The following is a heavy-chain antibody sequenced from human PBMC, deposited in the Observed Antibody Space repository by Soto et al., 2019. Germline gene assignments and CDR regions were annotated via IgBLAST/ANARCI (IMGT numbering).Heavy chain of an antibody. V-gene: IGHV3-23*01. CDR2: ISGSGGST. CDR3: AKMFARRDVAGPAFGGAFDI. Sequence: GGSLRLSCAASGFTFSSYAMSWVRQAPGKGLEWVSAISGSGGSTYYADSVKGRFTISRDNSKNTLYLQMNSLRAEDTAVYYCAKMFARRDVAGPAFGGAFDIWGQGTMVTVSS. J-gene: IGHJ3*02. D-gene: IGHD6-19*01. CDR1: GFTFSSYA.